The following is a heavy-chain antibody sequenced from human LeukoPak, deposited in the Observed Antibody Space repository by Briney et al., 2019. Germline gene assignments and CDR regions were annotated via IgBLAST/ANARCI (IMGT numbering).Heavy chain of an antibody. Sequence: ASVKVSCKASGYTFTNYYMHWVRQAPGQGLGWVGLINPTGTGTNYAQKFRGGVTLTRDTSTTTVYMELSSLRSEDTAVYYCAGLLLDYWGQGTLVTASS. CDR2: INPTGTGT. J-gene: IGHJ4*02. D-gene: IGHD6-19*01. CDR1: GYTFTNYY. V-gene: IGHV1-46*01. CDR3: AGLLLDY.